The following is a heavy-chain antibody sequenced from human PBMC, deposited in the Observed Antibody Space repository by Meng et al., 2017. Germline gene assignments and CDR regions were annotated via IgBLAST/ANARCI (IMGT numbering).Heavy chain of an antibody. D-gene: IGHD2-2*01. V-gene: IGHV2-5*01. J-gene: IGHJ5*02. CDR1: VFSLSTSGVG. CDR3: AHSVLFHYSSSTSCLSWFDP. Sequence: SGPTLVKPTQTLTLTCTFSVFSLSTSGVGVGWIRQPPGTALEWLALIYWNDDKRYSPSLKSRPTITKDTSKNQVVLTMTNMDPVDTATYYCAHSVLFHYSSSTSCLSWFDPWGQGTLVTVSS. CDR2: IYWNDDK.